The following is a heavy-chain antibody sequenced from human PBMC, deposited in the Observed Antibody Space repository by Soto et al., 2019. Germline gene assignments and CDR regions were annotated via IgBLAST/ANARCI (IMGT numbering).Heavy chain of an antibody. CDR1: RDSVSSNSAA. CDR2: TYYRSKWYY. V-gene: IGHV6-1*01. D-gene: IGHD3-3*01. Sequence: PSQTLSLTCAISRDSVSSNSAAWNWIRQSPSGGLEWLGRTYYRSKWYYDYAVSVKSRIIINPDTSKNQFSLYLNSVTPEDTALYYCARDGGTGDDFWDYWGQGTLVTVSS. CDR3: ARDGGTGDDFWDY. J-gene: IGHJ4*02.